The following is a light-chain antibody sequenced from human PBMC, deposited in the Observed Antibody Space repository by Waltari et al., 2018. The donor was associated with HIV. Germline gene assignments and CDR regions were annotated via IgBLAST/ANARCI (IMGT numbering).Light chain of an antibody. CDR3: QQYNTDPS. CDR1: QSIGSW. J-gene: IGKJ5*01. CDR2: KAS. Sequence: DIHMTQSPSTLSAFLGDRVTITCRASQSIGSWLAWYQHKPGEAPKLLIHKASVLESGVSSRFSGTGSDTEFTLIIDSLEPDDFATYYCQQYNTDPSFGQGTRLEMK. V-gene: IGKV1-5*03.